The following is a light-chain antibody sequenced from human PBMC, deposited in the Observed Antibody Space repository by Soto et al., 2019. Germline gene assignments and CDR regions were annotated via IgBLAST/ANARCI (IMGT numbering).Light chain of an antibody. CDR2: FND. J-gene: IGLJ3*02. V-gene: IGLV1-44*01. CDR3: VAWDDSLRGRV. CDR1: NSNIGSNV. Sequence: QSVLTQPPSVSGPPGQRGSISCSGSNSNIGSNVVAWYRLLPGTATKCLIYFNDQRLSGVPDRISGSKSGTSASLAISGLQSEDEAEYYCVAWDDSLRGRVFGGGTKLTVL.